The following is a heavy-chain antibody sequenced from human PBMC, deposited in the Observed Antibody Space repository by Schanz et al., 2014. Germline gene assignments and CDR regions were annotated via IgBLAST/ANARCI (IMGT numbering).Heavy chain of an antibody. CDR3: ARDAADFYDILTEEDY. J-gene: IGHJ4*02. D-gene: IGHD3-9*01. CDR1: GYTFTSYG. Sequence: QVQLVQSGAEVKKPGASVKVSCKAPGYTFTSYGISWVRQAPGQGLEWMGWISAYNGNTKYPQKLQGRVTMTTDTSTSTAYMELRSLRSDDTAVYYCARDAADFYDILTEEDYWGQGTLVTVSS. CDR2: ISAYNGNT. V-gene: IGHV1-18*01.